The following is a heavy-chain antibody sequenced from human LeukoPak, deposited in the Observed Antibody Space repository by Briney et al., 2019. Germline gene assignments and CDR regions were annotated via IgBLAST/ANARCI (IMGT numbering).Heavy chain of an antibody. CDR3: ARHGGGQWLVRAFDI. J-gene: IGHJ3*02. CDR1: GGSISSYY. D-gene: IGHD6-19*01. V-gene: IGHV4-59*08. Sequence: SETLSLTCTVSGGSISSYYWSWIRQPPGKGLEWIGYIYYSGSTNYNPSLKSRVTTSLDTSKNQLSLRLSSVTAADTAVYYCARHGGGQWLVRAFDIWGQGTMVAVSS. CDR2: IYYSGST.